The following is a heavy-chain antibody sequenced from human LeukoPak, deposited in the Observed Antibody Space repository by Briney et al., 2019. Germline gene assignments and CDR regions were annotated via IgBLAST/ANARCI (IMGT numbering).Heavy chain of an antibody. J-gene: IGHJ4*02. D-gene: IGHD5-18*01. V-gene: IGHV3-53*01. Sequence: PGGSLRLSCAASGFTVSSNCMTWVRQAPGMGLEWVSVLCSGGSAYYADSVKGRFIISTDNSKNTLYLQMNSLRAEDTAVYYCARKVGYGYALDYWGQGTLVTVSS. CDR2: LCSGGSA. CDR3: ARKVGYGYALDY. CDR1: GFTVSSNC.